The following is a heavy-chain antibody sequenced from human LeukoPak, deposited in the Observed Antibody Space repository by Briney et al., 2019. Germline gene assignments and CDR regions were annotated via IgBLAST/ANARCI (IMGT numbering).Heavy chain of an antibody. CDR3: ARGLPVAGFDY. CDR2: INHSGST. CDR1: GGSISSSNW. D-gene: IGHD6-19*01. Sequence: KTSETLSLTCAVSGGSISSSNWWSWVRQPPGKGLEWIGEINHSGSTNYNPSLKSRVTISVDTSKNQFSLKLSSVTAADTAVYYCARGLPVAGFDYWGQGTLVTVSS. J-gene: IGHJ4*02. V-gene: IGHV4-4*02.